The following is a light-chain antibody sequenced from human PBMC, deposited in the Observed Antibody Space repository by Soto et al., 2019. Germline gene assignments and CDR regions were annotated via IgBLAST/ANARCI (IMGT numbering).Light chain of an antibody. CDR1: QSVRSS. CDR3: QKYNSWPET. CDR2: DAS. V-gene: IGKV3-15*01. J-gene: IGKJ1*01. Sequence: DIVMTQSPGTLSLSPGDSATLFCRASQSVRSSLAWYQQKPGQAPRIFIYDASTRATGIPDRFSGSGSGTELNLTISSLQSEDFAVYYCQKYNSWPETCGQGTKVDIK.